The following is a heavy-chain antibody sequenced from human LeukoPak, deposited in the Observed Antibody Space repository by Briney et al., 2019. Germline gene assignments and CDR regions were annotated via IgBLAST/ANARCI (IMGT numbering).Heavy chain of an antibody. D-gene: IGHD3-9*01. CDR1: GYTFTSYD. V-gene: IGHV1-8*01. J-gene: IGHJ4*02. Sequence: ASVKVSCEASGYTFTSYDINWVRQATGQGLEWMGWMNPNSGNTGYAQKFQGRVTMTRNTSISTAYMELSSLRSEDTAVYYCARAGGDYDILTGYYRDDYWGQGTLVTVSS. CDR3: ARAGGDYDILTGYYRDDY. CDR2: MNPNSGNT.